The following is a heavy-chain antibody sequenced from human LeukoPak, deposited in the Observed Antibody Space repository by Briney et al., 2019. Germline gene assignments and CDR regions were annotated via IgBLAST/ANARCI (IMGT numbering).Heavy chain of an antibody. V-gene: IGHV1-2*02. Sequence: ASVKVSCKASGYTFTGYYMHWVRQAPGQGLEWVGWINPNSGGTNYAQKFQGRVTMTRDTSISTAYMELSRLRSDDTAVYYCATEKWGYYDSSGYYYSWGQGTLVTVSS. J-gene: IGHJ4*02. CDR1: GYTFTGYY. D-gene: IGHD3-22*01. CDR3: ATEKWGYYDSSGYYYS. CDR2: INPNSGGT.